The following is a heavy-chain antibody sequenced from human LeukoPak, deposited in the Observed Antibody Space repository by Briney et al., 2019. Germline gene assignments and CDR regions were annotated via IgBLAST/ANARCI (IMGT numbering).Heavy chain of an antibody. J-gene: IGHJ6*03. CDR3: ARAGVGRQSAYDWLYPYYYNLDV. Sequence: PSETLSLTFTVSGGSVNFYYWSWIRQPPGKGLQWIGYIYYSGTTNYNPSLKSRVTISVDTSKNQFSLNLNSVTAADTAVYYCARAGVGRQSAYDWLYPYYYNLDVWGRGTTVTVSS. CDR1: GGSVNFYY. CDR2: IYYSGTT. D-gene: IGHD5-12*01. V-gene: IGHV4-59*02.